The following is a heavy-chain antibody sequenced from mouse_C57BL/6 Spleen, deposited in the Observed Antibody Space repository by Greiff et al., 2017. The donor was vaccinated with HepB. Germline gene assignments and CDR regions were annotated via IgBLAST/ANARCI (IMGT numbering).Heavy chain of an antibody. Sequence: VQLQQPGAELVRPGSSVKLSCKASGYTFTSYWMHWVKQRPIQGLEWIGNIDPSDSDTHYNQKFKDKATLTVDKSSSTADMQLSSLTSEDSAVYYCAGGGWGFAYWGQGTLVTVSA. J-gene: IGHJ3*01. CDR2: IDPSDSDT. V-gene: IGHV1-52*01. D-gene: IGHD1-1*02. CDR1: GYTFTSYW. CDR3: AGGGWGFAY.